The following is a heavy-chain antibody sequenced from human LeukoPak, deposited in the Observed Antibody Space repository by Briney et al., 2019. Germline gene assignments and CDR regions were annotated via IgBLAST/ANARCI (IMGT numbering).Heavy chain of an antibody. V-gene: IGHV3-30*03. Sequence: GRSLRLSCAASGFTFSSYGMHWVRQAPGKGLEWVAVISYDGSNKYYADSVKGRFTISRDNSKNTLYLQMNSLRAEDTAVYYCARALDWLLFDYWGQGTLVTVSS. D-gene: IGHD3-9*01. CDR2: ISYDGSNK. CDR3: ARALDWLLFDY. J-gene: IGHJ4*02. CDR1: GFTFSSYG.